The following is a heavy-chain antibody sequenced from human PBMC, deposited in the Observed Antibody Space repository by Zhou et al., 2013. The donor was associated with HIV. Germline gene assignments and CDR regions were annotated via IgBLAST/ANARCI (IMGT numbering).Heavy chain of an antibody. CDR3: GXLTSTWDGEIVS. Sequence: QVHLVQSGSGVKTPGSSVKVSCKASAGIFSNYAINWVRQAPGQGLEWMGDIIPVFNTINYAHKFQGRLTLTADESTKTAYMELSSLRSDDTAVYFCGXLTSTWDGEIVSWGQGSLVTVSS. V-gene: IGHV1-69*12. CDR1: AGIFSNYA. J-gene: IGHJ4*02. D-gene: IGHD2-2*01. CDR2: IIPVFNTI.